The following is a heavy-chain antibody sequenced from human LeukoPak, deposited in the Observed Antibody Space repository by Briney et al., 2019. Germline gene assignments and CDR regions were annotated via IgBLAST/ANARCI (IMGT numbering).Heavy chain of an antibody. V-gene: IGHV3-21*01. J-gene: IGHJ4*02. CDR2: ISSSSSYI. Sequence: GGSLRLSCAASGFTFSSYSMNWVRQAPGKGLEWVSSISSSSSYIYYADSVKGRFTISRDNAKNSLYLQMNSLRAEDTAAYYCARPNSGSYVGYFDYWGQGTLVTVSS. D-gene: IGHD1-26*01. CDR1: GFTFSSYS. CDR3: ARPNSGSYVGYFDY.